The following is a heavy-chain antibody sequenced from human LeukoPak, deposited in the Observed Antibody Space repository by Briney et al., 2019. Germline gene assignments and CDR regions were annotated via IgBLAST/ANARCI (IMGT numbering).Heavy chain of an antibody. D-gene: IGHD3-16*01. Sequence: SVKVSCKASGGSFSSYTISWVRQAPGQGLEWMGRIIPILGIANYAQKFQGRVTITADKSTSTAYMELSSLRSEDTAVYYCARVNDDAWGVPPPYYYHYMDVWGKGTTVTVSS. CDR1: GGSFSSYT. V-gene: IGHV1-69*02. CDR2: IIPILGIA. J-gene: IGHJ6*03. CDR3: ARVNDDAWGVPPPYYYHYMDV.